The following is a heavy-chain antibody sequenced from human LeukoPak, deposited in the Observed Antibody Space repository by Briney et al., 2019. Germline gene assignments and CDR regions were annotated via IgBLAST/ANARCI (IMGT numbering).Heavy chain of an antibody. Sequence: SETLSLTCAVSGGSISSSNWWSWVRQPPGKGLEWIGEIYHSGSTNYSPSLKSRVTISVDKSKNQLSLNLSSVTAADTAVYYCARGITLIRGVISFDYWGPGTLVTVSS. CDR1: GGSISSSNW. CDR3: ARGITLIRGVISFDY. V-gene: IGHV4-4*02. CDR2: IYHSGST. D-gene: IGHD3-10*01. J-gene: IGHJ4*02.